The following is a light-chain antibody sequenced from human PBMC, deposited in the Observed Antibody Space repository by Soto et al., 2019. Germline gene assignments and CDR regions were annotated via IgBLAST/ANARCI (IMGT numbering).Light chain of an antibody. Sequence: QPVLTQPPSVSGAPGQRVTISCTGTISNIGSGFDVHWYQQLPETAPKLLISANNNRPSGVPDRFSVSKSGTSASLAITGLQAEDEADYYCQSYDSSLSGFVFGPGTKLTVL. J-gene: IGLJ1*01. CDR2: ANN. CDR3: QSYDSSLSGFV. V-gene: IGLV1-40*01. CDR1: ISNIGSGFD.